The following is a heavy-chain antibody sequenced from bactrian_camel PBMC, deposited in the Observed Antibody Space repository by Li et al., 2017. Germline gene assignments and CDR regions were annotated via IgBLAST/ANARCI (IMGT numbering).Heavy chain of an antibody. CDR3: AVPTLYCVPGQCTD. J-gene: IGHJ4*01. D-gene: IGHD3*01. Sequence: HVQLVESGGDSVQAGGSLRLSCVVASGHMLAHYCVGWFRQAPGKGREAVATVDNQGRTTYGDSVKGRFTISEDDAKMTLYLQLNGLKPDDTARYCCAVPTLYCVPGQCTDWGQGTQVTVS. CDR1: GHMLAHYC. V-gene: IGHV3S53*01. CDR2: VDNQGRT.